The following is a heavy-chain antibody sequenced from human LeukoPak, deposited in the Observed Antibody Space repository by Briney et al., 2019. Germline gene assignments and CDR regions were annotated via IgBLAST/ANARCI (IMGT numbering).Heavy chain of an antibody. CDR2: INPNSGGT. V-gene: IGHV1-2*02. CDR1: GFSFTANY. CDR3: ARVDSSGCLRCFDY. J-gene: IGHJ4*02. Sequence: ASVKVSCKASGFSFTANYIHWVRQAPGQGLEWMGWINPNSGGTKYAQKFQGRVTVTRDTSISTAYMELSSLRSDDTAVYYCARVDSSGCLRCFDYWGQGTLVTVSS. D-gene: IGHD6-19*01.